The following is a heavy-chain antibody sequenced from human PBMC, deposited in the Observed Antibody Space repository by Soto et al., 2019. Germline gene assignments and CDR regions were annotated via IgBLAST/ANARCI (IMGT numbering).Heavy chain of an antibody. CDR1: GYTFTSYY. V-gene: IGHV1-46*01. J-gene: IGHJ4*02. Sequence: ASVKVSCKASGYTFTSYYMHWVRQAPGQGLEWMGIINPIGASTSYAQIFQGRVTMTSDTSTSTVYMELSSLRSEDTAVYYCARDVNSMLRGPYFWGQGTLVTVS. CDR3: ARDVNSMLRGPYF. CDR2: INPIGAST. D-gene: IGHD3-10*01.